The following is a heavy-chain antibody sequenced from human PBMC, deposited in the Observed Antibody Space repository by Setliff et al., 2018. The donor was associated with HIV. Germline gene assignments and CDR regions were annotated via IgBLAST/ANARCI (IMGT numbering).Heavy chain of an antibody. J-gene: IGHJ4*02. V-gene: IGHV1-18*01. Sequence: ASVKVSCKASGGTFSNYGMSWVRQAPGQGLEWMGWISAYNVNTNYAQKLQGRVTMTTDTSTSTGYMELRSLRSEDTALYYCAGSILTGYYTFGADYWGQGTLVTVSS. CDR1: GGTFSNYG. CDR3: AGSILTGYYTFGADY. D-gene: IGHD3-9*01. CDR2: ISAYNVNT.